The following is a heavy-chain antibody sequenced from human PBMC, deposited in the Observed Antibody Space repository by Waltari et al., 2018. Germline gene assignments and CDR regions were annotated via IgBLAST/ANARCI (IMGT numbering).Heavy chain of an antibody. Sequence: EVQLVESGGGLVQPGGSLRVSCAACGFTLSRSDTPWVRQATGKGLEWVSAIGTAGDPYYPGSVKGRFTISRENAKNSLYLQMNSLRAGDTAVYYCARGGLTGPFDYWGQGTLVTVSS. CDR2: IGTAGDP. V-gene: IGHV3-13*05. CDR1: GFTLSRSD. D-gene: IGHD2-15*01. J-gene: IGHJ4*02. CDR3: ARGGLTGPFDY.